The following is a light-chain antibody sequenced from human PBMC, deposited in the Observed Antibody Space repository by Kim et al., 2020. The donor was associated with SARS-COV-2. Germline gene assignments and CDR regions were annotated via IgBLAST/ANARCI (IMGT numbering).Light chain of an antibody. CDR2: AAS. Sequence: DIQMTQSPSSLAASVGDRVTIACRASQSISTYLNWYQQKPGKAPKLLIYAASSLQSGVPSRFSGSGSGTDFTLTINSLQLEDFATYYCQQSHTTPLLTFGGGTKVDIK. CDR3: QQSHTTPLLT. J-gene: IGKJ4*01. V-gene: IGKV1-39*01. CDR1: QSISTY.